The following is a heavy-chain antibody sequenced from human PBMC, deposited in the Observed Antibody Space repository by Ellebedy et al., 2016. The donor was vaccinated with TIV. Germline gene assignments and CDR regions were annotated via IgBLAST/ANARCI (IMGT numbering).Heavy chain of an antibody. D-gene: IGHD2-15*01. Sequence: PGGSLRLSCAASGFPFSSYAISWVRQAPGKGLEWVSVISASGGTTYYADSVKGRFTISRDNSKNTLYLQMNSLRADDTGVYFCTRGGSGYCSGDSCYSGEYWGQGTLVTVSS. CDR1: GFPFSSYA. CDR2: ISASGGTT. CDR3: TRGGSGYCSGDSCYSGEY. J-gene: IGHJ4*02. V-gene: IGHV3-23*01.